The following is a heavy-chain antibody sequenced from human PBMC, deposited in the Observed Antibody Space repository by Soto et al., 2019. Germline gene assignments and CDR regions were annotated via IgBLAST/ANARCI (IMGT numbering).Heavy chain of an antibody. CDR3: VKHSAVSGTYQDLDY. CDR2: LTPGGETT. D-gene: IGHD1-26*01. V-gene: IGHV3-23*01. Sequence: EVQLLESGGGLVQRGGCLRLSCAASGFNFRGEAMTWVRQAPGKGLEWISALTPGGETTYYINSVKGRFTISRDNAKDTPFLEMNSLTYADTAIYYCVKHSAVSGTYQDLDYWGQATLCPVPS. J-gene: IGHJ4*02. CDR1: GFNFRGEA.